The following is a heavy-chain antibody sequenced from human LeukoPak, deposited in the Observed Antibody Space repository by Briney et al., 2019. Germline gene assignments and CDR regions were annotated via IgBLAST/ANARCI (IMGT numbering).Heavy chain of an antibody. CDR2: ISAYNGNT. CDR3: ARDRSRNWFDP. CDR1: GGTFSSYG. J-gene: IGHJ5*02. Sequence: ASVKVSCKASGGTFSSYGISWVRQAPGQGLEWMGWISAYNGNTNYAQKLQGRVTMTTDTSTSTAYMELRSLRSDDTAVYYCARDRSRNWFDPWGQGTLVTVSS. V-gene: IGHV1-18*01. D-gene: IGHD3-16*02.